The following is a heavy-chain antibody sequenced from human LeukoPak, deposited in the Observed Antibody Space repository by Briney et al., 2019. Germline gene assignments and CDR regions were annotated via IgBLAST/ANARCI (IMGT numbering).Heavy chain of an antibody. CDR3: ARSRLYFDY. CDR2: IHSGGDT. V-gene: IGHV3-66*01. J-gene: IGHJ4*02. Sequence: GGSLRLSCAASGFGVSVNYMTWVRQAPGKGLEWVSVIHSGGDTYYADSVKGRFTISRDNAKNSLYLQLNSLRAEDTAVYYCARSRLYFDYWGQGTLVTVSS. CDR1: GFGVSVNY.